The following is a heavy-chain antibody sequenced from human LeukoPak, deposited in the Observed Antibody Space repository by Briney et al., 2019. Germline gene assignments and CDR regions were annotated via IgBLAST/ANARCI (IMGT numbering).Heavy chain of an antibody. CDR3: ARESSGTYYLKQ. J-gene: IGHJ4*02. Sequence: GGSLRLSCAASGFTFSSYAMSWVRQAPGKGLEWVSGINWKGDSTRYADSVKGRFTISRDNAKNSLYLQMNSLRAEDTAVYYCARESSGTYYLKQWGQGTLVTVYS. D-gene: IGHD1-26*01. V-gene: IGHV3-20*04. CDR2: INWKGDST. CDR1: GFTFSSYA.